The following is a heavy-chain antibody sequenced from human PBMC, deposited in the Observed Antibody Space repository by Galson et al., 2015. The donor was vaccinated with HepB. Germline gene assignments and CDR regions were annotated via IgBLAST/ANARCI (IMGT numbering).Heavy chain of an antibody. Sequence: SLRLSCAPSGFTFSRYTMHWVRQSPGMGLEWVAVISYDGTNKYIAESVKGRFTIARDNSKKTLYLQMDSLRIEDTAVYHCGREGDCSSSSCSFYHGLDVWVQGSTVAFSS. CDR2: ISYDGTNK. V-gene: IGHV3-30-3*01. CDR3: GREGDCSSSSCSFYHGLDV. J-gene: IGHJ6*02. CDR1: GFTFSRYT. D-gene: IGHD2-2*01.